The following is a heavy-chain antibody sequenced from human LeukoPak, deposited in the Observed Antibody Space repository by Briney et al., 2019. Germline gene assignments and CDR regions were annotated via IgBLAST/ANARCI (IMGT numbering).Heavy chain of an antibody. CDR1: GGSFSGYY. CDR3: ARYYYDSSGYSHGMDV. V-gene: IGHV4-34*01. Sequence: SETLSLTCAVYGGSFSGYYWSWIRQPPGKGLEWIGEINHSGSTNYNPSLKSRVTISVDTSKNQFSLKLSSVTAADTAVYYCARYYYDSSGYSHGMDVWGQGTTVTVSS. D-gene: IGHD3-22*01. J-gene: IGHJ6*02. CDR2: INHSGST.